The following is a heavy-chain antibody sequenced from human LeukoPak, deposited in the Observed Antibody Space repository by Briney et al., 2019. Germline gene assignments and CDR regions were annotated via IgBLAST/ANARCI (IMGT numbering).Heavy chain of an antibody. CDR1: GFTVSSNY. Sequence: TGGSLRLSCAASGFTVSSNYMSWVRQAPGKRLEWVSVIYSGENPYYADSVKGRFTISRDNSKNAVYLQMNSLRAEDTAVYYCARTNFWSGHWGQGTLVTVSS. J-gene: IGHJ4*02. D-gene: IGHD3-3*01. CDR2: IYSGENP. CDR3: ARTNFWSGH. V-gene: IGHV3-53*01.